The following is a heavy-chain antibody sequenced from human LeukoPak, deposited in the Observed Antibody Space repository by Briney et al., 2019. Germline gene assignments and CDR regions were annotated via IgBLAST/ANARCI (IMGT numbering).Heavy chain of an antibody. CDR3: AKDQYYYDSSGYYYPAFDY. V-gene: IGHV3-30*18. J-gene: IGHJ4*02. Sequence: GGSLRLSCAASGFTFSSYGMHWVRQAPGKGLEWVAVISYDGSNKYYADSVKGRFTISRDNSKNTLYLQMNSLRAEDTAVYYCAKDQYYYDSSGYYYPAFDYWGQGTLLTVSS. CDR1: GFTFSSYG. CDR2: ISYDGSNK. D-gene: IGHD3-22*01.